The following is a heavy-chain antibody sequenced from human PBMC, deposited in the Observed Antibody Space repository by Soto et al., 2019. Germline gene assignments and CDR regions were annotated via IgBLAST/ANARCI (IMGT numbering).Heavy chain of an antibody. CDR1: GDSVSSNSAA. J-gene: IGHJ3*02. CDR3: AREKDIVVVPAAKSIVATIISDAFDI. V-gene: IGHV6-1*01. CDR2: TYYRSKWYN. D-gene: IGHD2-2*01. Sequence: SQTLSLTCAISGDSVSSNSAAWNWIRQSPSRGLEWLGRTYYRSKWYNDYAVSVKSRITINPDTSKNQFSLQLNSVTPEDTAVYYCAREKDIVVVPAAKSIVATIISDAFDIWGQGTMVTVSS.